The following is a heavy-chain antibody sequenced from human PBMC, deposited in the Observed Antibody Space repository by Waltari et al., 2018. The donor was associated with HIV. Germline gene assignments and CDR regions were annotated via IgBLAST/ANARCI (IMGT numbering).Heavy chain of an antibody. CDR3: AKDPYYYDSSGYADYFDY. D-gene: IGHD3-22*01. V-gene: IGHV3-30*18. J-gene: IGHJ4*02. Sequence: QVQLVESGGGVVQPGRSLRLSCAASGFTFRSYGMHWVRQAPGRGLGRVAIISYDGSMKYYAGSVKGRFTISRDNSKNTLYLQMNSLRAEDTAVYYCAKDPYYYDSSGYADYFDYWGQGTLVTVSS. CDR1: GFTFRSYG. CDR2: ISYDGSMK.